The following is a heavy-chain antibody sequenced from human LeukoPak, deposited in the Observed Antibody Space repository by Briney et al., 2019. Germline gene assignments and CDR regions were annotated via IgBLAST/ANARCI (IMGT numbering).Heavy chain of an antibody. J-gene: IGHJ6*02. D-gene: IGHD3-22*01. CDR3: AKGNRDSSGFYYYYGMDV. Sequence: GGSLRLSCAASGFTFDDYARFWVRQAPGKGLEWVSGISWNSKNIGYAASVKGRFTISRDNAKNSLYLQMNSLRAEDTAFYYCAKGNRDSSGFYYYYGMDVWGQGTTVTVSS. V-gene: IGHV3-9*01. CDR1: GFTFDDYA. CDR2: ISWNSKNI.